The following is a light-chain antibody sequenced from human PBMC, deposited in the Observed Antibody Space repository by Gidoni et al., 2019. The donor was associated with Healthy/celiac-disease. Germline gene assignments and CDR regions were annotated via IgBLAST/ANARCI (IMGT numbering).Light chain of an antibody. J-gene: IGKJ2*04. V-gene: IGKV1-9*01. Sequence: DIQLTQSPSFLSASVGDRVTITCWASQGISSYLAWYQQKPGKAPKLLIYGASTLQSGVPSRFSGSGSGTEFTLTISSLQPEDFATYYCQQLNSYPSSFGQGTKLEIK. CDR1: QGISSY. CDR3: QQLNSYPSS. CDR2: GAS.